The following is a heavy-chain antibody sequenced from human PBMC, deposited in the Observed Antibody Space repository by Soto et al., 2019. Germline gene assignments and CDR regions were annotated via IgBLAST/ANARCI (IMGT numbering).Heavy chain of an antibody. CDR3: AMTTVTTLGPGWFDP. V-gene: IGHV4-59*08. CDR1: GGSISSYY. J-gene: IGHJ5*02. Sequence: QVRLQESGPGLVKPSETLSLTCTVSGGSISSYYWSWIRQPPGKGLEWIGYIYYSGSTNYNPSLKSRVTISVDTSKNQFSLKLSSVTAADTAVYYCAMTTVTTLGPGWFDPWGQGTLVTVSS. CDR2: IYYSGST. D-gene: IGHD4-17*01.